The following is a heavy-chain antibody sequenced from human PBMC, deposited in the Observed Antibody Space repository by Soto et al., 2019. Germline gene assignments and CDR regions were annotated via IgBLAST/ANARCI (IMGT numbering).Heavy chain of an antibody. Sequence: EVQLLESGGGLVQPGGSLKISCAASGFPFTNYAMSWVRQAPGKGLEWVSAISGSGGTTYYPDSVKGRFIISRGNSKNTLYRQMNSLRGDDTAVYFCAKEDYGDGYFDYWGQGTLVTVSS. D-gene: IGHD4-17*01. CDR1: GFPFTNYA. CDR2: ISGSGGTT. V-gene: IGHV3-23*01. CDR3: AKEDYGDGYFDY. J-gene: IGHJ4*02.